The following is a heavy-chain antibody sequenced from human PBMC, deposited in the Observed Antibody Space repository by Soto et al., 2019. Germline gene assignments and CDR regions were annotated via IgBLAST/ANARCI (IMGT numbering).Heavy chain of an antibody. J-gene: IGHJ1*01. D-gene: IGHD4-17*01. CDR2: IYYSGST. Sequence: QLQLQESGPGLVKPTETLSLTCTVSGGSISSSSYYWGWIRQPPGKGLEWIGSIYYSGSTYYNPSLKSRVSISLARSKSRSPLRLSPVIAADPAGYYCARHLLLGDDEEYFQHWGQGTLVTVSS. CDR1: GGSISSSSYY. V-gene: IGHV4-39*01. CDR3: ARHLLLGDDEEYFQH.